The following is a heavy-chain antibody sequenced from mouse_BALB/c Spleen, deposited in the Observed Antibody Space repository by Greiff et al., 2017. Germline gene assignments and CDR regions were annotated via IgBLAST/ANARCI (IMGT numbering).Heavy chain of an antibody. J-gene: IGHJ2*01. CDR2: IYPYNGGT. CDR3: ARGLLALVYFDY. CDR1: GYTFTDYN. Sequence: EVKLLESGPELVKPGASVKISCKASGYTFTDYNMHWVKQSHGKSLEWIGYIYPYNGGTGYNQKFKSKATLTVDNSSSTAYMELRSLTSEDSAVYYCARGLLALVYFDYWGQGTTLTVSS. D-gene: IGHD1-1*01. V-gene: IGHV1S29*02.